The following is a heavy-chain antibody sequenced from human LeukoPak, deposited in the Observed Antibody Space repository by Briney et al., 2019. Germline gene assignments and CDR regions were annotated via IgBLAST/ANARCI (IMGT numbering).Heavy chain of an antibody. CDR1: GFTFSSYS. D-gene: IGHD5-24*01. CDR3: ARDRVERWLQLLPLFDY. CDR2: ISSSSSTI. Sequence: PGGSLRLSCAASGFTFSSYSMNWVRQAPGKGLEWVSYISSSSSTIYYADSVKDRFTISRDNAKNSLYLQMNSLRAEDTAVYYCARDRVERWLQLLPLFDYWGQGTLVTVSS. V-gene: IGHV3-48*04. J-gene: IGHJ4*02.